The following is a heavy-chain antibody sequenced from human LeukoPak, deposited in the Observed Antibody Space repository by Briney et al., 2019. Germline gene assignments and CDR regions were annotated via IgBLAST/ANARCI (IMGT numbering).Heavy chain of an antibody. D-gene: IGHD1-26*01. J-gene: IGHJ3*02. CDR1: GFTFGDYA. V-gene: IGHV3-49*04. CDR2: IRSKAYGGTT. CDR3: TRDGGVGATTTAFDI. Sequence: GGSLRLSCTASGFTFGDYAMSWVRQAPGKGLEWVGFIRSKAYGGTTEYAASVKGRFTISRDDSKSVAYLQMNSLKTEDTAVYYCTRDGGVGATTTAFDIWGQGTMVTVSS.